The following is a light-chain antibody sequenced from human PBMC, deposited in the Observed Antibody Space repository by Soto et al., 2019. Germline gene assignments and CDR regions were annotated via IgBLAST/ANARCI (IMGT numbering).Light chain of an antibody. CDR1: SSDVGYYNY. CDR3: SSYTTSSTLV. CDR2: EVS. Sequence: QSVLTQPASVSGSPGQSITISCTGTSSDVGYYNYVSWYQHHPGKAPQLMIYEVSNRPSGVSNRFSGSKSGDTASLTISGLQAEDEAEYYCSSYTTSSTLVFGGGTKLTVL. V-gene: IGLV2-14*01. J-gene: IGLJ3*02.